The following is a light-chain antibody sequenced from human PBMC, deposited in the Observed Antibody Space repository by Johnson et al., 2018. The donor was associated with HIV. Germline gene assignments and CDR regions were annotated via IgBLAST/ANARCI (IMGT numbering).Light chain of an antibody. V-gene: IGLV1-51*01. CDR2: DNN. Sequence: QSVLTQPPSVSAAPGQKVTISCSGSSSNIGNSYVSWYQQLPGTAPKLLIYDNNKRPSGIPDRFSGSKSGTSATLGITGLQTGAEADYYCGTWDSSLSASYVFGTGTKVTVL. J-gene: IGLJ1*01. CDR3: GTWDSSLSASYV. CDR1: SSNIGNSY.